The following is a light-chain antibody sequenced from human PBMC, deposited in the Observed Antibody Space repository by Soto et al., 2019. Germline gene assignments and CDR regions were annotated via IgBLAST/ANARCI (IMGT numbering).Light chain of an antibody. Sequence: DIQMTQSPSSLSAFVGDRVTITCRASQDIGNFLAWYQQKPGKVPKLLIYAASTLQSGGPSRFSGSGSGTDFTLTITSLQSEDFAVYYCQQYNNWPPFTFGPGTKVDIK. V-gene: IGKV1-27*01. CDR1: QDIGNF. J-gene: IGKJ3*01. CDR3: QQYNNWPPFT. CDR2: AAS.